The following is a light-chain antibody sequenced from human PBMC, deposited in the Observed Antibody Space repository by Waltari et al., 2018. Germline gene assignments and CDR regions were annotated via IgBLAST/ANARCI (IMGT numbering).Light chain of an antibody. J-gene: IGKJ2*01. V-gene: IGKV3-20*01. CDR1: QSLTKRY. Sequence: VLTQSPATLSLSPGERATLSCRASQSLTKRYLAWYQQKPGQAPRLLIYGASRRAAGIPYRFSGSGSGTDFSLTISRLEPEDSAVYYCQQYGSSVLYTFGQGTKLEIK. CDR2: GAS. CDR3: QQYGSSVLYT.